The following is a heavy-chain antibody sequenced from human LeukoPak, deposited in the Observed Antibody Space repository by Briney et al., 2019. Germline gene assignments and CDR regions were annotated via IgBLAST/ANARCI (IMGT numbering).Heavy chain of an antibody. J-gene: IGHJ4*02. CDR2: TSGDEDST. CDR1: GFTFRSFA. D-gene: IGHD6-25*01. Sequence: GGSLRLSCAASGFTFRSFAMSWVRQAPGKGLEWVAVTSGDEDSTHYAESVRGRFIISTDNSKNSLNLQMNSLRAEDTAVYYCTKDVMTGFSSGWYFGSWGQGTQVTVSS. CDR3: TKDVMTGFSSGWYFGS. V-gene: IGHV3-23*01.